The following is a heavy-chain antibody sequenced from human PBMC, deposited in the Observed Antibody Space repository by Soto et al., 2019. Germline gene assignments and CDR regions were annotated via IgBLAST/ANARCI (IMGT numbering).Heavy chain of an antibody. CDR3: AKGSTRGYASTWGRSHLDF. CDR2: ISGSGDNT. J-gene: IGHJ4*02. Sequence: EVQLLESGGGLVQPGGSLRLSCAASGFSFSSYAMNWVRQAPGKGLEWVSAISGSGDNTKFADSVQGRFTISRDNSMNTLNLQMDSLKAEDTAVYYCAKGSTRGYASTWGRSHLDFWGRGTLVTASS. V-gene: IGHV3-23*01. D-gene: IGHD2-15*01. CDR1: GFSFSSYA.